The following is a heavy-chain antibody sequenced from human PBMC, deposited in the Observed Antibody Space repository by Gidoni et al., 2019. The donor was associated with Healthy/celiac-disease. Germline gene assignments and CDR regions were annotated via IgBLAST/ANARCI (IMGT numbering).Heavy chain of an antibody. J-gene: IGHJ6*03. CDR2: IYYSGST. D-gene: IGHD2-2*01. CDR1: GGSISSYY. Sequence: QVQLQESGPGLVKPSETLSLTCTVPGGSISSYYWSWIRQPPGKGLEWIGYIYYSGSTNYNPSLKSRVTISVDTSKNQFSLKLSSVTAADTAVYYCARVGPVQLRYYYYMDVWGKGTTVTVSS. CDR3: ARVGPVQLRYYYYMDV. V-gene: IGHV4-59*01.